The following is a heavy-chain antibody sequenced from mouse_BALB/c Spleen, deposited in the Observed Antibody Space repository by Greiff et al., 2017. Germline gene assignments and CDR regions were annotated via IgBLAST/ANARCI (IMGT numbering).Heavy chain of an antibody. V-gene: IGHV1-63*02. J-gene: IGHJ2*01. D-gene: IGHD1-1*01. CDR1: GYTFTNYW. CDR3: AIITTVVAPFDY. CDR2: IYPGGGYT. Sequence: VQLQQSGAELVRPGTSVKISCKASGYTFTNYWLGWVKQRPGHGLEWIGDIYPGGGYTNYNEKFKGKATLTADTSSSTAYMQLSSLTSEDSAVYFCAIITTVVAPFDYWGQGTTLTVSS.